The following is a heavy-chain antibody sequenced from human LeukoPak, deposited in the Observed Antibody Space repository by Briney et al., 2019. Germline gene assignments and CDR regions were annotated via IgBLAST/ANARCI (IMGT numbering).Heavy chain of an antibody. D-gene: IGHD3-10*01. J-gene: IGHJ4*02. CDR3: ARDFGW. CDR2: ISGNSDYI. Sequence: PGESLRLSCATSGFTFSSFSMNWVRQAPGKGLEWVSSISGNSDYIYYGDSVKGRFSISRDNAKNSVYLQMNSLRVEGTAVYYCARDFGWWGQGTLVTVSS. V-gene: IGHV3-21*01. CDR1: GFTFSSFS.